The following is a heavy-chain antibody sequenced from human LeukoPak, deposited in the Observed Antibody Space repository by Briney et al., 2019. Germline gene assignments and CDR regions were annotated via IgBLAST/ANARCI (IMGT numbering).Heavy chain of an antibody. Sequence: GGSLRLSCTASGFTFGDYAMSWVRQAPGKGLEWVSAIGDNGDTTYYADSVEGRFTISRDNSKNTVFLQMNSLRAEDTAVYYCARHDRSMRFFDYWGQGTLVTVSS. CDR3: ARHDRSMRFFDY. V-gene: IGHV3-23*01. D-gene: IGHD1-1*01. J-gene: IGHJ4*02. CDR1: GFTFGDYA. CDR2: IGDNGDTT.